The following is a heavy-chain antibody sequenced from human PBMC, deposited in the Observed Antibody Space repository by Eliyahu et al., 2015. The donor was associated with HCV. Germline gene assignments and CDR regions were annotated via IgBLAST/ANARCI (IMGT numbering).Heavy chain of an antibody. Sequence: DVQLVESXGDLVQPGGSLXLXCAASGFTFSDFTXNWVRQAPGKGLEWVSYISGTTSNIFYSDSVKGRFTISRDTASNSVHLQMNNLRVEDTGIYFCTRVLAESRVAGAYDPFGFWGRGVLVTVSS. D-gene: IGHD3-16*01. J-gene: IGHJ4*02. CDR1: GFTFSDFT. CDR3: TRVLAESRVAGAYDPFGF. V-gene: IGHV3-48*01. CDR2: ISGTTSNI.